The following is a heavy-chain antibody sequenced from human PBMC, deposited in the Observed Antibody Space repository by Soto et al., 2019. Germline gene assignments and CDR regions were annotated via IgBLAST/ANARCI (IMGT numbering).Heavy chain of an antibody. Sequence: QVQLQESGPGLVKPSQTLSLTCTVSGGSISSGDYYWSWIRQPPGKGLEWIGYIYYSGSTYYNPXLKSRVTISVXRSENXXSLKLSSVTAADTAVYYCAGPRIAAAGYYYYGMDVWGQGTTVTVSS. D-gene: IGHD6-13*01. CDR2: IYYSGST. J-gene: IGHJ6*02. V-gene: IGHV4-30-4*01. CDR1: GGSISSGDYY. CDR3: AGPRIAAAGYYYYGMDV.